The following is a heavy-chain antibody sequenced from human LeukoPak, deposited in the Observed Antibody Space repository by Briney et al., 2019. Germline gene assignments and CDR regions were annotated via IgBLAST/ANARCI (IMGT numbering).Heavy chain of an antibody. CDR3: ARSKTIFGVVMPGDPFSGSRD. J-gene: IGHJ4*02. CDR1: GYTFTSYY. V-gene: IGHV1-69*13. Sequence: GASVKVSCKASGYTFTSYYIHWVRQAPGQGLEWMGGIIPIFGTANYAQKFQGRVTITADESTSTAYMELSSLRSEDTAVYYCARSKTIFGVVMPGDPFSGSRDWGQGTLVTVSS. D-gene: IGHD3-3*01. CDR2: IIPIFGTA.